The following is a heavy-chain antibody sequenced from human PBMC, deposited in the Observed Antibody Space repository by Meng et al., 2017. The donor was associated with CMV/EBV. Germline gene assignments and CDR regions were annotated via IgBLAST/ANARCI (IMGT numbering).Heavy chain of an antibody. CDR1: GFTFSNAW. D-gene: IGHD2-2*01. CDR3: TTDDIVVVPATLSAFDI. CDR2: IKSKTDGGTT. V-gene: IGHV3-15*01. J-gene: IGHJ3*02. Sequence: ESPKISGAASGFTFSNAWMSWVRQAPGKGLEWVGRIKSKTDGGTTDYAAPVKGRFTISRDDSKNTLYLQMNSLKTEDTAVYYCTTDDIVVVPATLSAFDIWGQGTMVTVSS.